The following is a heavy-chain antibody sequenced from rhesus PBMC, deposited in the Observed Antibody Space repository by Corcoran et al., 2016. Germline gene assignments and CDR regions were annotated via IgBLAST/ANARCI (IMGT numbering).Heavy chain of an antibody. CDR3: ARVGYSGSWNIDY. V-gene: IGHV4S10*01. CDR1: GGFISDRYR. Sequence: QVQPQESGPGVVQPSATLSLTCAGPGGFISDRYRRSWLRQPPGTGLEWIGYIYGSSTSTTYNPSLKSRVTVSKDTSKNKFSLKLSSVTAADTAVYYCARVGYSGSWNIDYWGQGVLVTVSS. D-gene: IGHD6-25*01. J-gene: IGHJ4*01. CDR2: IYGSSTST.